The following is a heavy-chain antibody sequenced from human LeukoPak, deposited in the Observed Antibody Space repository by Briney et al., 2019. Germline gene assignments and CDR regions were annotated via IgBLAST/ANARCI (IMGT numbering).Heavy chain of an antibody. V-gene: IGHV3-11*01. J-gene: IGHJ3*02. CDR3: ARGQLGISDVIDI. Sequence: GGSLRLSCAASGFTFSDYYMSGIRQAPGKGLEWVSYISSSGNSIYFADSVKGRLTISRDNAKNSLYLQMNSLRAEDTAVYYCARGQLGISDVIDIWGQGTMVTVSS. D-gene: IGHD7-27*01. CDR2: ISSSGNSI. CDR1: GFTFSDYY.